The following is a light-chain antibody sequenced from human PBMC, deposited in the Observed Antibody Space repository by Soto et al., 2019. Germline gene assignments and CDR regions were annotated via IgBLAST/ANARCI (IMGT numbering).Light chain of an antibody. CDR1: QGITGY. CDR2: AAS. Sequence: DIQLTQSPSFLSASVGDRVTITCRASQGITGYLAWYQQKPGKAPKLLIYAASTLQSGVPSRFSGSGSGTEITLTISSLQPEDFATYYCQHYKSYPWTFGQGTKVDIK. CDR3: QHYKSYPWT. J-gene: IGKJ1*01. V-gene: IGKV1-9*01.